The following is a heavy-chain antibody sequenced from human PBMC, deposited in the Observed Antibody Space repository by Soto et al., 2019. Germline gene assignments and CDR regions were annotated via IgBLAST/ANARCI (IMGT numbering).Heavy chain of an antibody. J-gene: IGHJ5*02. CDR1: GFTFRSYA. CDR2: ISGSGGST. CDR3: AKDGITMIVVNWFDP. Sequence: GGSLRLSCAASGFTFRSYAMSWVRQAPGKGLEWVSAISGSGGSTYYADSVKGRFTISRDNSKNTLYLQMNSLRAEDTAVYYCAKDGITMIVVNWFDPWGQGTLVTVSS. D-gene: IGHD3-22*01. V-gene: IGHV3-23*01.